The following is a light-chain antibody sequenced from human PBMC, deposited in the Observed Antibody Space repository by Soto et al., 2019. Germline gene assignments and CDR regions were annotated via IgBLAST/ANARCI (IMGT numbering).Light chain of an antibody. CDR3: QQRSNWPLT. CDR2: NAS. V-gene: IGKV3-11*01. CDR1: QSVSTF. J-gene: IGKJ4*01. Sequence: EIVFTQCPATLSLSPGERAILSCRASQSVSTFLAWFQQKPGQPPRLLIYNASNRTTGIPARFSGSGSGTDFTLTISSLEPEDFAVYYCQQRSNWPLTFGGGTKVDI.